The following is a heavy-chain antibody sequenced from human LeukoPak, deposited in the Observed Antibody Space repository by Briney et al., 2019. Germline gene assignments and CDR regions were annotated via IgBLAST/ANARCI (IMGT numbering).Heavy chain of an antibody. V-gene: IGHV3-48*03. Sequence: GGSLRLSCTASGFTFGDHAMSWVRQAPGKGLEWVSYISTSGSPIYYGNSVKGRFTISRDNAKNSLYLQMNSLRAKDTALYYCARRGFYDTSGYLFDHWGQGTLVTVSS. CDR3: ARRGFYDTSGYLFDH. CDR1: GFTFGDHA. J-gene: IGHJ4*02. D-gene: IGHD3-22*01. CDR2: ISTSGSPI.